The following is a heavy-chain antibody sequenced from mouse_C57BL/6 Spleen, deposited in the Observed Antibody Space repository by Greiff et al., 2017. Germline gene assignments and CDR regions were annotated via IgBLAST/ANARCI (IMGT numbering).Heavy chain of an antibody. Sequence: VQLQQSGPELVKPGASVKISCKASGYAFSSSWMNWVKQRPGKGLEWIGRIYPGDGDTYYNGKFKGQATLTADKSSSTAYMQLSSLTSEDSAVYFCARDGSSYRFAYWGQGTLVTVSA. D-gene: IGHD1-1*01. CDR3: ARDGSSYRFAY. J-gene: IGHJ3*01. V-gene: IGHV1-82*01. CDR1: GYAFSSSW. CDR2: IYPGDGDT.